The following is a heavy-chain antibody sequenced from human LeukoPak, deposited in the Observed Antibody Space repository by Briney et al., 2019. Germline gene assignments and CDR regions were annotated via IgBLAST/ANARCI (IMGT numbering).Heavy chain of an antibody. D-gene: IGHD3-22*01. CDR2: IIPIFGTA. CDR1: GGTFSSYA. CDR3: ARAVVITDDAFDI. J-gene: IGHJ3*02. Sequence: ASVKVSCKASGGTFSSYAISWVRLAPGQGLEWMGGIIPIFGTAKYAQKFQGRVTITADKSTSTAYMELSSLRSEDTAVYYCARAVVITDDAFDIWGQGTMVTVSS. V-gene: IGHV1-69*06.